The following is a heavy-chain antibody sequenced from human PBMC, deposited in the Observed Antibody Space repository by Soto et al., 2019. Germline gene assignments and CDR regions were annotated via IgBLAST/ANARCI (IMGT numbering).Heavy chain of an antibody. CDR2: IAPHRDGT. J-gene: IGHJ3*02. CDR3: ARGPYGDNAFDI. Sequence: ASVKVSCKASGYSFTDYYMHWIRQAPGQGLEWMGWIAPHRDGTEFAQKFQGRITLTGDTSTSTAYMELKGLTSADTAVYFCARGPYGDNAFDIWGQGTVVTLSS. D-gene: IGHD4-17*01. CDR1: GYSFTDYY. V-gene: IGHV1-2*02.